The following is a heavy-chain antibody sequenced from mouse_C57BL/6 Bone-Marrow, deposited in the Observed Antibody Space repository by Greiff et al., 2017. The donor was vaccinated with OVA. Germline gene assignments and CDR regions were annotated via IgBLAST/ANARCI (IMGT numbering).Heavy chain of an antibody. D-gene: IGHD1-1*01. CDR2: IYPGSGST. CDR1: GYTFTSYW. V-gene: IGHV1-55*01. J-gene: IGHJ4*01. Sequence: VQLQQSGAELVKPGASVKMSCKASGYTFTSYWITWVKQRPGQGLEWIGDIYPGSGSTNYNEKFKSKATLTVDTSSSTAYMQLSSLTSEDSAVYYCARGPFTTVDYAMDYWGQGTSVTVSS. CDR3: ARGPFTTVDYAMDY.